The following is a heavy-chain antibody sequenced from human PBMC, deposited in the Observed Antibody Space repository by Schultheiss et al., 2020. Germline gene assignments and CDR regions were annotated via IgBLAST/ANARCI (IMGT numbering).Heavy chain of an antibody. CDR1: GGSISSSSYY. V-gene: IGHV4-39*02. J-gene: IGHJ4*02. CDR3: AKSKGGGGGYYSTNSLYLDY. CDR2: IYYSGST. Sequence: SQTLSLTCTVSGGSISSSSYYWGWIRQPPGKGLEWIGSIYYSGSTNYNPSLKSRVTISVDTSKNHFSLKLSSVTAADTAVYYCAKSKGGGGGYYSTNSLYLDYWGQGTLVTVSS. D-gene: IGHD1-26*01.